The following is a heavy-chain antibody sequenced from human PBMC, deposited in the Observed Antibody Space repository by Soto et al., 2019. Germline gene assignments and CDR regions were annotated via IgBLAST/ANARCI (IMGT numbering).Heavy chain of an antibody. Sequence: SETLSLTCTVSGGSISSYYWSWIRQPPGKGLEWIGYIYYSGSTNYNPSLKSQVTISVDTSKNQFSLKLSSVTAADTAVYYCAREYDSSGFPRPSFGYWGQGTLVTVSS. CDR1: GGSISSYY. CDR3: AREYDSSGFPRPSFGY. J-gene: IGHJ4*02. D-gene: IGHD3-22*01. V-gene: IGHV4-59*01. CDR2: IYYSGST.